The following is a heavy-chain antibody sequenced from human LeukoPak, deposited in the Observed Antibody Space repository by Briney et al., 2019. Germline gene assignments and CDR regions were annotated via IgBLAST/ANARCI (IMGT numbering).Heavy chain of an antibody. D-gene: IGHD1-14*01. V-gene: IGHV4-4*07. CDR3: ARGNNSPWDY. CDR1: GASISPYY. CDR2: IYNSWYT. Sequence: SETLSLTCTVSGASISPYYWSGIRQPAGEGLELTGRIYNSWYTNYNPSLESRVTMSLDTSKNEFSLKLSSVTAADTALYYCARGNNSPWDYWGQGILVTVSS. J-gene: IGHJ4*02.